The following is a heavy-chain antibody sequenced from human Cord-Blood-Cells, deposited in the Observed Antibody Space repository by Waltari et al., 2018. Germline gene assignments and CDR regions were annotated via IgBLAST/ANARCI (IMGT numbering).Heavy chain of an antibody. Sequence: QVQLQQWGAGLLKPSETLSLTCAVYGGSFSGYYWRWIRQPPGKGLEWIGEINHSGSTNYNLSLKSRVTISVDTSKNQFSLKLSSVTAADTAVYYCASATYYDFWSGYYHWYFDLWGRGTLVTVSS. CDR3: ASATYYDFWSGYYHWYFDL. V-gene: IGHV4-34*01. D-gene: IGHD3-3*01. CDR1: GGSFSGYY. CDR2: INHSGST. J-gene: IGHJ2*01.